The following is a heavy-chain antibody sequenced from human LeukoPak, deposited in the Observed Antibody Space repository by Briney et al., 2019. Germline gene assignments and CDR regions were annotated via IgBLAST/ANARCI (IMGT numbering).Heavy chain of an antibody. CDR3: VRQFDY. CDR1: GGSISGTSYY. Sequence: PSETLSLTCTVSGGSISGTSYYWVWIRQSPGKGLEWIGNLYSSGSTRYNPSLQSRVTISVDTSKNQFSLTLTSVTAADTAVYYCVRQFDYCGQGILVTVSS. CDR2: LYSSGST. J-gene: IGHJ4*02. V-gene: IGHV4-39*01.